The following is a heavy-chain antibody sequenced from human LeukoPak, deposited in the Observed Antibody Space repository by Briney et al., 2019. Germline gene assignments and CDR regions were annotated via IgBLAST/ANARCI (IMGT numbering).Heavy chain of an antibody. D-gene: IGHD2-15*01. CDR2: INPNSGGT. CDR3: ARSIGYCSGGSCYGGLYFDC. V-gene: IGHV1-2*02. J-gene: IGHJ4*02. CDR1: GYTFTGYY. Sequence: ASVKVSCKASGYTFTGYYMHWVRQAPGQGLEWMGWINPNSGGTNYAQKFQGRVTMTRDTSIITAYMDLSRLRSDDTAVYYCARSIGYCSGGSCYGGLYFDCWGQGTLVTVSS.